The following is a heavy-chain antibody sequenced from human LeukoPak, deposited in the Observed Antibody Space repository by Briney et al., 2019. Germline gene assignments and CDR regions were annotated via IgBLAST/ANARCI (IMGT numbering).Heavy chain of an antibody. Sequence: SETLSLTCAVYGGSFSGYYWSWIRQPPGKGLEWIGEINHSGSTNYNPSLKSRLTISVDTSKNQFSLKLNSVTSADTAVYFCASDWDGAFDFNTFDIWGQGTMVTVSS. CDR2: INHSGST. CDR1: GGSFSGYY. J-gene: IGHJ3*02. CDR3: ASDWDGAFDFNTFDI. D-gene: IGHD4/OR15-4a*01. V-gene: IGHV4-34*01.